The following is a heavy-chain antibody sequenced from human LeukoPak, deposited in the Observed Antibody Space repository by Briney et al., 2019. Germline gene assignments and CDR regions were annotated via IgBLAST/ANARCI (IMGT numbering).Heavy chain of an antibody. Sequence: GGSLRLPCAASGFTFSSYGMHWVRQAPGKGLEWVAFIRYDGSNKYYADSVKGRFTISRDNSKNTLYLQMNSLRAEDTAVYYCAKDHSSSWPSDYWGQGTLVTVSS. J-gene: IGHJ4*02. D-gene: IGHD6-13*01. CDR2: IRYDGSNK. CDR1: GFTFSSYG. CDR3: AKDHSSSWPSDY. V-gene: IGHV3-30*02.